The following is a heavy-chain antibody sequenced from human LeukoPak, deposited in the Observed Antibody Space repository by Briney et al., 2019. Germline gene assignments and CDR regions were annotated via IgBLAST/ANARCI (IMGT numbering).Heavy chain of an antibody. CDR3: ARDYEGSSFFDY. Sequence: GGSLRLSCAASGFTFSSYEMNWVRQAPGKGLEWVSYISSSGSTIHYADSVKGRFTISRDNAKNSLYLQMNSLRAEDTAVYYCARDYEGSSFFDYWGQGTLVTVSS. D-gene: IGHD6-6*01. V-gene: IGHV3-48*03. CDR1: GFTFSSYE. CDR2: ISSSGSTI. J-gene: IGHJ4*02.